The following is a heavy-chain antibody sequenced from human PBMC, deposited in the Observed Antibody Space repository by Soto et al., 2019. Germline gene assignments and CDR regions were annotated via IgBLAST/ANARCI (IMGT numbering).Heavy chain of an antibody. CDR3: ARLGGSGGDSIDY. D-gene: IGHD3-10*01. V-gene: IGHV3-33*01. Sequence: QVQLVESGGGVVQPGRSLRLSCVTSGFPFNKYGMHWVRQAPGKGLEWVAIIWYDGSEKYYSDSVKGRFTISRDNSRDTLFLQLDSLRADDTAMYYCARLGGSGGDSIDYWGQGTLVTVSS. CDR1: GFPFNKYG. CDR2: IWYDGSEK. J-gene: IGHJ4*02.